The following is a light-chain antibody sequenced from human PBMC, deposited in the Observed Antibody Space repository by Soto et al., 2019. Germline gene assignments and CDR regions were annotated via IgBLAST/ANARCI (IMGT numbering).Light chain of an antibody. Sequence: DIQMTQSPSTLSASVGDRVTITCRASQSISSWLAWYQQKPGKAPKLLIYKASSLESGVPSRFSGSGSGTEFTLTISSLQPDDFATYCCQQYNSYPNTFGQGTKLEIK. J-gene: IGKJ2*01. CDR3: QQYNSYPNT. V-gene: IGKV1-5*03. CDR2: KAS. CDR1: QSISSW.